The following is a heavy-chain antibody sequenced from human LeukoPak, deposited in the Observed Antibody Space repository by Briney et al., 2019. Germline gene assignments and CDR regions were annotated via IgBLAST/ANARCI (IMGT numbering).Heavy chain of an antibody. CDR3: ARGPWDY. J-gene: IGHJ4*02. CDR2: ISYDGSNK. V-gene: IGHV3-30*03. CDR1: GFTFSSYG. Sequence: GGSLRLSCAASGFTFSSYGMHWVRQAPGKGLEWVAVISYDGSNKYYADSVKGRFTISRDNAKNTLYLQMNSLRAEDTAVYYCARGPWDYWGQGTLVTVSS.